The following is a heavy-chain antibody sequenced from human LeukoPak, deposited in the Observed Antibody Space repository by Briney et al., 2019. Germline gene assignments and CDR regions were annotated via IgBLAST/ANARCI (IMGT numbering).Heavy chain of an antibody. CDR1: GFTFSSYA. J-gene: IGHJ4*02. CDR2: ISNTGRST. Sequence: GGSLSFSCAASGFTFSSYATGWAAQAQGKGLKWVSAISNTGRSTYYADSVKGRFTISRDNSKNTLYLQMNSLRAEDTAVYYCAKIPNARIAAPGTGSFDYWGQGTLVTVSS. CDR3: AKIPNARIAAPGTGSFDY. V-gene: IGHV3-23*01. D-gene: IGHD6-13*01.